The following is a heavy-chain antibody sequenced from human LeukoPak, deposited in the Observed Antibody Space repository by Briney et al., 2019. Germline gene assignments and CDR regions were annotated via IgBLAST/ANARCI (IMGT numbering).Heavy chain of an antibody. J-gene: IGHJ4*02. CDR2: ISSSSSYI. Sequence: XSLXLSXAAXGFTFSSYSMNWVRQAPGKGLEWVSSISSSSSYIYYADSVKGRFTISRDNAKNSLYLQMNSLRAEDTAVYYCAREWDSSGYVYWGQGTLVTVSS. CDR3: AREWDSSGYVY. CDR1: GFTFSSYS. V-gene: IGHV3-21*01. D-gene: IGHD3-22*01.